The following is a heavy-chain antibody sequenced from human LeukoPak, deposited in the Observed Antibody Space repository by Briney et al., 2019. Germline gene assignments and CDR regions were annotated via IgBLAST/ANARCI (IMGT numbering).Heavy chain of an antibody. CDR3: AKGGKWDVTPFDY. V-gene: IGHV3-23*01. Sequence: GGSLRLSCAASGFTFTSYSMNWVRQAPGKGLEWVSTISGGGGSTYYADSVKGRFTISRDDSKNTLYLQVNSLRAEDTAVYYCAKGGKWDVTPFDYWGQGTLVTVSS. D-gene: IGHD1-26*01. J-gene: IGHJ4*02. CDR1: GFTFTSYS. CDR2: ISGGGGST.